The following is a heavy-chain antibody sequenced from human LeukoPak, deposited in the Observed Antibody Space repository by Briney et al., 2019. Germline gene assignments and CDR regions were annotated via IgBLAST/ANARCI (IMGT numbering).Heavy chain of an antibody. J-gene: IGHJ4*02. CDR1: GFTFSSYS. CDR2: ISSSSSTI. Sequence: PGGSLRLSCAASGFTFSSYSMNWVRQAPGKGLEWVSYISSSSSTIYYADSVKGRFTISRDNAKNSLYLQMNSLRAEDTAFYYCARGLMGGYPYFENWGQGTLVTVSS. CDR3: ARGLMGGYPYFEN. D-gene: IGHD3-22*01. V-gene: IGHV3-48*04.